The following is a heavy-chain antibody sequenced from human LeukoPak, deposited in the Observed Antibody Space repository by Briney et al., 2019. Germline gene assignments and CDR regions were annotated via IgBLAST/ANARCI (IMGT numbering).Heavy chain of an antibody. D-gene: IGHD2-8*01. J-gene: IGHJ4*02. Sequence: YPGGSLRLSCLASGFSFSRYEMNWVRQAPGKGLEWIAYITTTGDRIQYADSVKGRFTISRDNTKNSLYLQLNNLRADDTALYYCVRDTKDYWGQGTLVTVSS. V-gene: IGHV3-48*03. CDR2: ITTTGDRI. CDR3: VRDTKDY. CDR1: GFSFSRYE.